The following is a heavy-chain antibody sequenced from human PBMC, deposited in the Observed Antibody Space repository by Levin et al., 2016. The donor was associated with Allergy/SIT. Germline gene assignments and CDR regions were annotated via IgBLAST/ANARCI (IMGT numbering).Heavy chain of an antibody. CDR3: ARFPMEDVIAAAGFPDY. J-gene: IGHJ4*02. Sequence: VRQAPGKGLEWVSSISSSSSYIYYADSVKGRFTISRDNAKNSLYLQMNSLRAEDTAVYYCARFPMEDVIAAAGFPDYWGQGTLVTVSS. V-gene: IGHV3-21*01. D-gene: IGHD6-13*01. CDR2: ISSSSSYI.